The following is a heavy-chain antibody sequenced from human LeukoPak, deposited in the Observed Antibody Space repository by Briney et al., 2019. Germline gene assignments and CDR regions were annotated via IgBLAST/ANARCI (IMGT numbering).Heavy chain of an antibody. CDR3: AKCSFYYYYMDV. J-gene: IGHJ6*03. CDR1: GFTFDDYA. CDR2: ISWNSGSI. V-gene: IGHV3-9*01. Sequence: PGRSLRLSCAASGFTFDDYAMHWVRQAPGKGLEWVSGISWNSGSIGYADSVKGRFTISRGNAKNSLYLQVNGLRAEDTALYYCAKCSFYYYYMDVWGKGTTVTVSS. D-gene: IGHD6-13*01.